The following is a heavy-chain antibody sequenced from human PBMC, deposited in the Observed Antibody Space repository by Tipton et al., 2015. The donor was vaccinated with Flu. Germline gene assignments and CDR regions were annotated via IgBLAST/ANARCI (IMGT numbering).Heavy chain of an antibody. CDR1: GGSFSGYY. CDR3: ARVIRYYYGSGHALPKPWFDP. Sequence: LRLSCAVYGGSFSGYYWSWIRQPPGKGLEWIGEINHSGSTNYNPSLKSRVTISVDTSKNQFSLKLSSVTAADTAVYYCARVIRYYYGSGHALPKPWFDPWGQGTLVTVSS. V-gene: IGHV4-34*01. D-gene: IGHD3-10*01. CDR2: INHSGST. J-gene: IGHJ5*02.